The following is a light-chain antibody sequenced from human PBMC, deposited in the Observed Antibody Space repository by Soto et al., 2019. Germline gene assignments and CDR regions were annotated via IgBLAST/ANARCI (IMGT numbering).Light chain of an antibody. V-gene: IGKV3-15*01. CDR2: GAS. CDR3: QQYNNWPPVT. Sequence: EIVMTQSPATLSVSPGERATLSCRASQSVSSNLAWYQQKPGQAPRLLIYGASTRATGIPARFSGSGSGTEFTLTISSLQSEDFGIYYCQQYNNWPPVTFGQGTRLEIK. J-gene: IGKJ5*01. CDR1: QSVSSN.